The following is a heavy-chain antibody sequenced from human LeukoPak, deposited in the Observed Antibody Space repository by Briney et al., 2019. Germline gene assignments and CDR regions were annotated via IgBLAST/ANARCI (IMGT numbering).Heavy chain of an antibody. J-gene: IGHJ4*02. CDR1: GYTFSDYY. CDR3: ARQLETTSWFDY. Sequence: ASVKVSCKASGYTFSDYYLHWVRLAPGQGLEWMGRISPNSGGTDYAQKFQGKVTMTRDASISTVYMDLNRLRYDDTAIYYCARQLETTSWFDYWGQGTLVLVSS. V-gene: IGHV1-2*06. D-gene: IGHD2-2*01. CDR2: ISPNSGGT.